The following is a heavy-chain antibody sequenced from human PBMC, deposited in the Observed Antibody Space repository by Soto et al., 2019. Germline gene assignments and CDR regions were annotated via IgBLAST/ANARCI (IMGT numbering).Heavy chain of an antibody. J-gene: IGHJ6*02. CDR1: GGSVSSGSYY. Sequence: SETLSLTCTVSGGSVSSGSYYWSWIRQPPGKGLEWIGYIYYSGSTNYNPSLKSRVTISVDTSKNQFSLKLSSVTAADTAVYYCARDLRKRNIVATIISPYGMVVWGQGTTVTVSS. CDR2: IYYSGST. D-gene: IGHD5-12*01. V-gene: IGHV4-61*01. CDR3: ARDLRKRNIVATIISPYGMVV.